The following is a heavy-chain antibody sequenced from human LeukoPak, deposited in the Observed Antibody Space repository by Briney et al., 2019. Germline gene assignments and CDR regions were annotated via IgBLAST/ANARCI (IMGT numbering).Heavy chain of an antibody. CDR2: IWYDGSNK. Sequence: PGGSLRLSCAASGFTFSTYGLHCVRQAPGKGLEWVALIWYDGSNKYYADSVKGRFTISRDNSKNTLYLQMNSLRAEDTAVYYCAREKQKYSSGWYCLDYWGQGTLVTVSS. J-gene: IGHJ4*02. D-gene: IGHD6-19*01. CDR1: GFTFSTYG. V-gene: IGHV3-33*01. CDR3: AREKQKYSSGWYCLDY.